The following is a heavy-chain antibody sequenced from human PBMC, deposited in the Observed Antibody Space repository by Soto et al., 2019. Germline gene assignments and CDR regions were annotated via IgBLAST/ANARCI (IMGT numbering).Heavy chain of an antibody. D-gene: IGHD6-6*01. Sequence: SETLSLTCTVSGGSISSCYWSWIRQPPGKGLEWIGYIYYSGSTNYNPSLKSRVTISVDTSKNQFSLKLSSVTAADTAVYYCGRGVAWRIAARPFDYWVQGTLVTVSS. J-gene: IGHJ4*02. CDR3: GRGVAWRIAARPFDY. CDR2: IYYSGST. V-gene: IGHV4-59*01. CDR1: GGSISSCY.